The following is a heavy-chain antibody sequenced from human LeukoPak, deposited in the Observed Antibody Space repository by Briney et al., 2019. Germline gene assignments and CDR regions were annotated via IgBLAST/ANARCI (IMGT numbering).Heavy chain of an antibody. CDR3: ARGREKYDSTLPLWY. CDR1: GGSITSTSYY. J-gene: IGHJ4*02. V-gene: IGHV4-39*01. Sequence: SETLSLTCTVSGGSITSTSYYWGWIRQPPGKGLEWIGSIYYSGTTSYNPSLKSRVTISVDTSKNQFSLKLGSVTAADTAVYYCARGREKYDSTLPLWYWGQGTLVTVSS. D-gene: IGHD3-22*01. CDR2: IYYSGTT.